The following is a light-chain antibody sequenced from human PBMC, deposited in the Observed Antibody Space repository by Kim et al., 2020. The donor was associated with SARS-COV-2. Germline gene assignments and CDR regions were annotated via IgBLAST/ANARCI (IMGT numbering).Light chain of an antibody. CDR2: DVS. CDR1: SSYVGGYNS. V-gene: IGLV2-8*01. Sequence: GQSVTISCTGTSSYVGGYNSVSWYQQYPGKAPKLLIYDVSMRPSGVPDRFSGSKSGNTASLTVSGLQADDEADYYCSSYAGNNNVVFGGGTKVTVL. CDR3: SSYAGNNNVV. J-gene: IGLJ2*01.